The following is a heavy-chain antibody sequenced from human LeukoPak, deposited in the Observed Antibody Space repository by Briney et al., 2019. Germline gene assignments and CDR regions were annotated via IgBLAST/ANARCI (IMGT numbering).Heavy chain of an antibody. D-gene: IGHD2-15*01. CDR1: GYTFTSYD. J-gene: IGHJ6*02. CDR3: ARHYCSGGSCYSYYYYGMDV. CDR2: MNPNSGNT. V-gene: IGHV1-8*01. Sequence: ASVKVSCKASGYTFTSYDINWVRQATGQGLEWMGWMNPNSGNTGYAQKFQGRVTMTRNTSISTAYMELRSLRSDDTAVYYCARHYCSGGSCYSYYYYGMDVWGQGTTVTVSS.